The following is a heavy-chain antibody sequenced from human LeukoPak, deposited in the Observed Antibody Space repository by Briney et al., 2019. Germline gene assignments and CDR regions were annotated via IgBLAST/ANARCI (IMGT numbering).Heavy chain of an antibody. D-gene: IGHD5-24*01. CDR2: IWYDGSNK. V-gene: IGHV3-33*01. CDR3: ARDAPGDGYNSPDY. CDR1: GFTFSSYG. J-gene: IGHJ4*02. Sequence: AGRSLRLSCAASGFTFSSYGMHWVRQAPGKGLEWVAVIWYDGSNKYYADSVKGRFTISRDNSKNTLYLQMNSLRAEDTAVYYCARDAPGDGYNSPDYWGQGTLVTVSS.